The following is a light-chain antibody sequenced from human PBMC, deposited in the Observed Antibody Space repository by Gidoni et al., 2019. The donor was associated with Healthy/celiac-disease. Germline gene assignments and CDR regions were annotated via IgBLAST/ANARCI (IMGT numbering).Light chain of an antibody. CDR1: SSDVGGYTY. Sequence: QSALTQPASVSGSPGQSITISCTGTSSDVGGYTYVSWYQQHPGKAPKLMIYDVSTRPSGVSNRFSGSKSGNTASLTISGLQAEDEADYYCSSYTSSSTWVFGTGTKVTVL. CDR3: SSYTSSSTWV. CDR2: DVS. V-gene: IGLV2-14*03. J-gene: IGLJ1*01.